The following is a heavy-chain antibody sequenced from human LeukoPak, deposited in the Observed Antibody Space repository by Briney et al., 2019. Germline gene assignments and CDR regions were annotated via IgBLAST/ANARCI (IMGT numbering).Heavy chain of an antibody. Sequence: GGSLRLSCAASGFTFHHYAIHWVRQVPGKGLEWVSGISWNSAYIGYADSVRGRFTISRDNAKNSVYLQMNSLRAEDTAVYYFAPLSSSGPVGFDYWAKETLVTVSS. D-gene: IGHD6-13*01. CDR3: APLSSSGPVGFDY. J-gene: IGHJ4*02. V-gene: IGHV3-9*01. CDR1: GFTFHHYA. CDR2: ISWNSAYI.